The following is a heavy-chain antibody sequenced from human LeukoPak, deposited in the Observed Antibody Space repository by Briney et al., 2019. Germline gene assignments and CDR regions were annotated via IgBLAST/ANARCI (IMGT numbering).Heavy chain of an antibody. CDR3: ARDWGSGSSGPSNDY. J-gene: IGHJ4*02. CDR1: GYTFTSYG. D-gene: IGHD3-22*01. V-gene: IGHV1-18*01. Sequence: ASVKVSCKASGYTFTSYGISCVRQAPGQGLEWMGWISAHNGNTNYAQKLQGRVTMTTDTSTSTAYMKLRSLRSDDTAVYYFARDWGSGSSGPSNDYWGQGTLVTVSS. CDR2: ISAHNGNT.